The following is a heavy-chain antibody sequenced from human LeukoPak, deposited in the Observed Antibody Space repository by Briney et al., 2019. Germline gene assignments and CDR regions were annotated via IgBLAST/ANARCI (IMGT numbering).Heavy chain of an antibody. CDR3: ARGRLRYFDWLPDYYYYMDV. J-gene: IGHJ6*03. Sequence: SQTLSLTCAISGDSVSSNSAAWNWIRQSPSRGLEWLGRTYYRSKWYNDYAVSVESRITINPDTSKNQFSLQLNSVTPEDTAVYYCARGRLRYFDWLPDYYYYMDVWGKGTTVTVSS. CDR2: TYYRSKWYN. CDR1: GDSVSSNSAA. V-gene: IGHV6-1*01. D-gene: IGHD3-9*01.